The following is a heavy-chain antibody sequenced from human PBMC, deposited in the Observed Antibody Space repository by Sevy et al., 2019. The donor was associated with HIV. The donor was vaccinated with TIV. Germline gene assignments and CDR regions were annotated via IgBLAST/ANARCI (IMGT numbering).Heavy chain of an antibody. CDR3: ARPYCSGDDGYSELDY. V-gene: IGHV3-48*02. Sequence: GGSLRLSCAASGFNFRNYSMTWVRQAPGKGLDWVSYISSGSGTIHYADSVKDRFTISRDNAKNSLFLQMNSLRDEDTAIYYCARPYCSGDDGYSELDYCGQGILVTVSS. J-gene: IGHJ4*02. CDR1: GFNFRNYS. D-gene: IGHD2-15*01. CDR2: ISSGSGTI.